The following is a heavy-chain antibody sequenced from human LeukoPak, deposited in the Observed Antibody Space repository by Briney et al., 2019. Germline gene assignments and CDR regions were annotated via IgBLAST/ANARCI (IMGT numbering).Heavy chain of an antibody. CDR3: AIWYTSSWSFDY. Sequence: PGGSLRLSCAASGFIVSSNYMNWVRQAPGKGLEWVSVMYNGGHTYYADSVKGRFTISRDNSKNTLYLQMSSLRAEDTAVYYCAIWYTSSWSFDYWGQGTLVSVSS. CDR2: MYNGGHT. CDR1: GFIVSSNY. V-gene: IGHV3-53*01. D-gene: IGHD6-13*01. J-gene: IGHJ4*02.